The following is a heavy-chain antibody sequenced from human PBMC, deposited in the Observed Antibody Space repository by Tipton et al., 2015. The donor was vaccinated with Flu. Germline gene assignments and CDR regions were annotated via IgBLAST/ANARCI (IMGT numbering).Heavy chain of an antibody. CDR2: IYYSGST. CDR3: ARSSSGLGRCDS. V-gene: IGHV4-39*07. Sequence: TLSLTCIVSGGSIISSSYYWDWIRQPPGKGLEWIGSIYYSGSTYYNPSLKSRVTISVDTSKNQFSLKVRSGTAADTAVYYCARSSSGLGRCDSWGQGTLVTVSS. J-gene: IGHJ4*02. D-gene: IGHD6-19*01. CDR1: GGSIISSSYY.